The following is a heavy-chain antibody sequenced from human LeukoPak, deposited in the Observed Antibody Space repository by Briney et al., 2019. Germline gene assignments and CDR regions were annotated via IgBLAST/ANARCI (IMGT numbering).Heavy chain of an antibody. CDR1: GGSISSYY. J-gene: IGHJ4*02. CDR3: ARDGPNPQPLDY. V-gene: IGHV4-59*12. CDR2: IYYSGST. Sequence: SETLSLTCTVSGGSISSYYWSWIRQPPGKGLEWIGYIYYSGSTYYNPSLKSRVTISVDTSKNQFSLKLSSVTAADTAVYYCARDGPNPQPLDYWGQGTLVTVSS.